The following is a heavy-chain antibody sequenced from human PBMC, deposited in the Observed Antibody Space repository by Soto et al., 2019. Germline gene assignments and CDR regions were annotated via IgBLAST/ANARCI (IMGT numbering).Heavy chain of an antibody. D-gene: IGHD2-2*01. CDR2: IDWDDDK. CDR1: GFSLSTSGMC. J-gene: IGHJ4*02. CDR3: ARTYPLGYCSSTSCYVFDY. Sequence: SGPTRVNPTHALSLTCPFSGFSLSTSGMCVSWIRQPPGKALEWLALIDWDDDKYYSTSLKTRLTISKDTSKNQVVLTMTNMDPVDTATYYCARTYPLGYCSSTSCYVFDYWGQGTLVTVSS. V-gene: IGHV2-70*01.